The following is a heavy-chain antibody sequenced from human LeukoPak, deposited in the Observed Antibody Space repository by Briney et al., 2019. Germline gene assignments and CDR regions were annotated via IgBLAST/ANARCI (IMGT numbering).Heavy chain of an antibody. J-gene: IGHJ3*02. CDR1: GGSISSYY. V-gene: IGHV4-4*07. Sequence: SETLSLTCTVSGGSISSYYWSWIRQPAGKGLEWIGRIYTGGSNNYNPSLKSRVTMSVDTSKNQFSLKLSSGTAADTAVYYCARGRNYYDGSGYYYESAFDIWGQGTMVTVSS. CDR2: IYTGGSN. D-gene: IGHD3-22*01. CDR3: ARGRNYYDGSGYYYESAFDI.